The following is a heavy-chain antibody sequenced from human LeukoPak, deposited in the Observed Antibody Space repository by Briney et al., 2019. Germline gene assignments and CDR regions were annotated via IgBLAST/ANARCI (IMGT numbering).Heavy chain of an antibody. Sequence: SETLSLTCTVSGGSISSSSYYWGWIRQPPGKGLEWIGSIYYSGSTYYNPSLKSRVTISVDTSKNQFSLKLSSVTAADTAVYYCARHFDCSGGSCYWGAFDYWGQGTLVTVSS. V-gene: IGHV4-39*01. D-gene: IGHD2-15*01. J-gene: IGHJ4*02. CDR2: IYYSGST. CDR1: GGSISSSSYY. CDR3: ARHFDCSGGSCYWGAFDY.